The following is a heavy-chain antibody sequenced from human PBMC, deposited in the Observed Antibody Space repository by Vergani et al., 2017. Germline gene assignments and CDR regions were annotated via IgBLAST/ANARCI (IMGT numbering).Heavy chain of an antibody. D-gene: IGHD4-17*01. CDR2: ISGSGGST. Sequence: VQLVQSGAEVKKPGASVKVSCKASGFTFSSYAMSWVRQAPGKGLEWVSAISGSGGSTYYADSVKGRFTISRDNSKNTLYLQMNSLRAEDTAVYYCAKAVTTVTRPFDYWGQGTLVTVSS. CDR3: AKAVTTVTRPFDY. V-gene: IGHV3-23*04. J-gene: IGHJ4*02. CDR1: GFTFSSYA.